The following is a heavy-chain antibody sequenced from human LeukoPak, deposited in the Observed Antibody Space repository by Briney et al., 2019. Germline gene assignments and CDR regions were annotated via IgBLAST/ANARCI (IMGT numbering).Heavy chain of an antibody. CDR3: ARLPSSRNHGAFDI. V-gene: IGHV5-51*01. J-gene: IGHJ3*02. Sequence: GESLKISWKGSGYSFTSYWIGWGRQMPGKGLEWMGIIYPCDSDTRYSPSFQGQVTISSDKSISTAYLQWSSLKASDTAMYYCARLPSSRNHGAFDIWGQGTMVSVSS. CDR1: GYSFTSYW. D-gene: IGHD6-13*01. CDR2: IYPCDSDT.